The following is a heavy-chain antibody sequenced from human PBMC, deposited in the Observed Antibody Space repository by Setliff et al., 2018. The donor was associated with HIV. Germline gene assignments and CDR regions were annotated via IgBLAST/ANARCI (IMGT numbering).Heavy chain of an antibody. Sequence: ASVKVSCKASGYTFINYYIHWVRQAPGQGLEWMGRISPGSAAANYAQKFQGRVTMTRDASINTAYMELTRMTSDDTAFYYCAREPTGDFWSGYSSRGLDYWGQGTLVTVSS. CDR2: ISPGSAAA. J-gene: IGHJ4*02. D-gene: IGHD3-3*01. CDR1: GYTFINYY. V-gene: IGHV1-2*06. CDR3: AREPTGDFWSGYSSRGLDY.